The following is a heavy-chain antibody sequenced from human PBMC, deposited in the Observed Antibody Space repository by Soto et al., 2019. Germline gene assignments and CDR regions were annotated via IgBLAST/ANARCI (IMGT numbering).Heavy chain of an antibody. Sequence: EVQLVESGGGLVQPGGSLRLSCSASGFTFSSSWMNWVRQAPGKGLEWVANIKADGREKSYVDSVKGRFTISRDNAKNSLYLQMNSLRVEDTAVYYCARGVIRGKGTTVTVSS. V-gene: IGHV3-7*01. J-gene: IGHJ6*04. CDR3: ARGVI. CDR2: IKADGREK. CDR1: GFTFSSSW.